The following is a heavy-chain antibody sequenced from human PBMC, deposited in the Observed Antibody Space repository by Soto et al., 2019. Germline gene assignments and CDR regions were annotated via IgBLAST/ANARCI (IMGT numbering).Heavy chain of an antibody. Sequence: QVQLQESGPGLVKPSETLSLTCTVSGGSISSYYWSWIRQPPGKGLEWIGYIYYSGSTNYNPSLKSRVTISVDTSKNQFSLKLSSVTAADTAVYYCARRFGEDWGQGTLVTVSS. J-gene: IGHJ4*02. CDR2: IYYSGST. V-gene: IGHV4-59*08. CDR1: GGSISSYY. CDR3: ARRFGED. D-gene: IGHD3-10*01.